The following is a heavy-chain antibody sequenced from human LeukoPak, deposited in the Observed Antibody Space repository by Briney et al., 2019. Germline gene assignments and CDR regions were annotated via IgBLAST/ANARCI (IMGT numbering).Heavy chain of an antibody. CDR1: GFTFGSYS. Sequence: GGSLRLSRAGSGFTFGSYSMNWVRQAPGKGLEWVSSISSSSGYINYADSVKGRFTISRDNAKNSLFLQMNSLRVEDTAVYFCVREGTGVLRYLAYWGQGSLVTVSS. J-gene: IGHJ4*02. D-gene: IGHD3-9*01. V-gene: IGHV3-21*06. CDR2: ISSSSGYI. CDR3: VREGTGVLRYLAY.